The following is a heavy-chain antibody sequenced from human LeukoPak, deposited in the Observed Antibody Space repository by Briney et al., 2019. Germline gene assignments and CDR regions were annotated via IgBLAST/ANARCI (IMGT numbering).Heavy chain of an antibody. CDR2: IKQDGSEK. D-gene: IGHD6-13*01. CDR3: ARDTTGYSSSPAGEY. V-gene: IGHV3-7*03. J-gene: IGHJ4*02. Sequence: GGSLRLSCAASGFTFSSYWMSWVRQAPGKGLEWVANIKQDGSEKYYVDSVKGRFTISRDNAKNSLYLQMNSLRAEDTAVCYCARDTTGYSSSPAGEYWGQGTLVTVSS. CDR1: GFTFSSYW.